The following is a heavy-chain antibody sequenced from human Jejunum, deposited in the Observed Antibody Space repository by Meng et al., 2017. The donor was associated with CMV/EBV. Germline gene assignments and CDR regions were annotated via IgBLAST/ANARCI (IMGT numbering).Heavy chain of an antibody. CDR3: ARELPDAYYFDH. V-gene: IGHV1-18*01. CDR1: GYSFTNYS. D-gene: IGHD2-2*01. CDR2: ISPYNGDT. Sequence: QVQLVQSGVEVKTPGDSVKVSCKASGYSFTNYSITWIRQAPGQGLEYMGWISPYNGDTNYGQNFQGRMTMTTDTSTTTSTAYMELSSLRFEDTAIFYCARELPDAYYFDHWGQGTLVTVSS. J-gene: IGHJ4*02.